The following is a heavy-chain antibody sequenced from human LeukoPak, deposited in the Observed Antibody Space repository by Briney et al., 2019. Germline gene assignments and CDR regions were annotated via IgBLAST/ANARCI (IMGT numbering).Heavy chain of an antibody. D-gene: IGHD1-1*01. CDR2: IIPIFGTA. CDR3: ARSGRGFNWNSNKDAFDI. Sequence: ASVKASCKASGGTFSSYAISWVRQAPGQGLEWMGGIIPIFGTANYAQKFQGRVTITADESTSTAYMELSSLRSEDTAVYYCARSGRGFNWNSNKDAFDIWGQGTMVTVSS. J-gene: IGHJ3*02. CDR1: GGTFSSYA. V-gene: IGHV1-69*13.